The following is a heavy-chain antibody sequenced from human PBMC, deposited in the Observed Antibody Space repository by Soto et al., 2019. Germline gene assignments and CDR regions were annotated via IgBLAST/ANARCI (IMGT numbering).Heavy chain of an antibody. CDR3: ARADVVVPAANWFDP. CDR1: GYTFTSYG. CDR2: ISAYNGNT. Sequence: ASVKVSCKASGYTFTSYGISWVRQAPGQGLEWMGWISAYNGNTNYAQKLPGRVTMTTDTSTSTAYMELRSLRSDDTAVYYCARADVVVPAANWFDPWGQGTLVTVSS. V-gene: IGHV1-18*01. D-gene: IGHD2-2*01. J-gene: IGHJ5*02.